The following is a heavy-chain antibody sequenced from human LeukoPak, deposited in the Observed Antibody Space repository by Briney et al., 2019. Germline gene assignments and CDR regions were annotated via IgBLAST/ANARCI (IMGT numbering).Heavy chain of an antibody. Sequence: PSETLSLTCAVSGYSISSGYYWGWIRQPPGKGLEWMGSIYHSGSTYYNPSLKSRVTISVDTSKNHFSLKLNSVTAADTAVYYCARHRYYYDTSGYAFDCWGQGTLVTVSS. CDR2: IYHSGST. CDR3: ARHRYYYDTSGYAFDC. J-gene: IGHJ4*02. CDR1: GYSISSGYY. D-gene: IGHD3-22*01. V-gene: IGHV4-38-2*01.